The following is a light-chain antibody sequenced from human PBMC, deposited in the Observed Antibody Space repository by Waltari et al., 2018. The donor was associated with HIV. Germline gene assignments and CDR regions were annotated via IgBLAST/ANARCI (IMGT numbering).Light chain of an antibody. CDR1: SSDVGGYKF. Sequence: QSALTQPRSVSGSPGQSVTISCTWSSSDVGGYKFVSWYQQHPGKAPKVIIHDVSERPSGVPDRFSGSKSGNTASLTISGLQAEDDADYYCCSYAGSYTMVFGGGTKLTVL. V-gene: IGLV2-11*01. J-gene: IGLJ2*01. CDR2: DVS. CDR3: CSYAGSYTMV.